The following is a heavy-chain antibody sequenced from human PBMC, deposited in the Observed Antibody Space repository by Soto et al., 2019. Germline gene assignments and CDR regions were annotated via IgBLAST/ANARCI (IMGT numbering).Heavy chain of an antibody. CDR2: IYYSGTT. J-gene: IGHJ4*02. V-gene: IGHV4-39*01. CDR3: AGGGSFSYGKFDY. D-gene: IGHD5-18*01. CDR1: GGSISSNSYY. Sequence: QLQLQESGPGLVKPSETLSLTCTVSGGSISSNSYYWGWIRQPPGKGLEWIGTIYYSGTTNYSPYLKSRLTISVDTSKKEFSLSLSSVTAADTAVYYCAGGGSFSYGKFDYWGQGALVTVSS.